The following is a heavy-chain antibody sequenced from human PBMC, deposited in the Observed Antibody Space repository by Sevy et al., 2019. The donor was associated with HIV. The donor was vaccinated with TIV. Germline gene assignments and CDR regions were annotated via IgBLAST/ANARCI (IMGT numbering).Heavy chain of an antibody. CDR2: ISSSSSYI. Sequence: GGSLRLSCAASGFTFSSYSMNWVRQAPGKGLGWVSSISSSSSYIYYADSVKGRFTISRDNAKNSLYLQMNSLRAEDTAVYYCARGRGVIHYFDYWGQGTLVTVSS. J-gene: IGHJ4*02. CDR1: GFTFSSYS. D-gene: IGHD3-16*02. V-gene: IGHV3-21*01. CDR3: ARGRGVIHYFDY.